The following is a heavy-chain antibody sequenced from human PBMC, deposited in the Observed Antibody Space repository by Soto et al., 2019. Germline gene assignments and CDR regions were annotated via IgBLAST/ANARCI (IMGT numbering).Heavy chain of an antibody. CDR1: GYTFTSSG. CDR2: ISAPDGNT. V-gene: IGHV1-18*01. J-gene: IGHJ4*02. D-gene: IGHD1-1*01. Sequence: QVHLVQSGAEVKKPGASVKVSCKASGYTFTSSGITWVRQAPGPGLEWTGWISAPDGNTDYAVKLQGRVTVTTDTSTRTAYMELRSLICDDTAVYYCARGRYGDYWGQGALVTVSS. CDR3: ARGRYGDY.